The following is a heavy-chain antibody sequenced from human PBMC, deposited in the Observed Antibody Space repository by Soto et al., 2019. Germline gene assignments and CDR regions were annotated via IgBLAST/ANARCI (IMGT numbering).Heavy chain of an antibody. CDR3: VRRYCSGGSCSYYFDY. CDR1: GFTFSNYA. J-gene: IGHJ4*02. Sequence: EVQLLESGGGLVQPGGSLRLSCAAAGFTFSNYAMSWVRQAPGKGLECVSAMSGSGDSTYYADSVKGRFTISRDNSKNTLYLQMNSLRAEDTAVYYCVRRYCSGGSCSYYFDYWGQGTLVTVSS. CDR2: MSGSGDST. V-gene: IGHV3-23*01. D-gene: IGHD2-15*01.